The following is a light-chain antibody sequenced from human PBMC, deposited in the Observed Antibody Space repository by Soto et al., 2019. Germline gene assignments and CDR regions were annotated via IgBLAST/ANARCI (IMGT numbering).Light chain of an antibody. V-gene: IGKV3-15*01. CDR3: QQYYNWPPAWT. CDR1: QSVGND. J-gene: IGKJ1*01. Sequence: DIVMTQSPASLSVSPGEGVSLSCRASQSVGNDVAWYQQIPGQAPRLLIYGASTRATSVPARFTGSGSGTDFTVTISSLQSEDFAVYYCQQYYNWPPAWTFGQGTRVDIK. CDR2: GAS.